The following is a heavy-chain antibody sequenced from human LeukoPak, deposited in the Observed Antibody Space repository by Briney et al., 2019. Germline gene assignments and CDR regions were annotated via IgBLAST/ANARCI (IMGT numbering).Heavy chain of an antibody. V-gene: IGHV3-33*01. CDR3: ARELITMVRGVGYCYHGMDV. CDR1: GFTFSSYG. CDR2: IWYDGSNK. Sequence: GRSLRLSCAASGFTFSSYGMHWVRQAPGKGLEWVAVIWYDGSNKYYADSVKGRFTISRDNSKNTLYLQMNSLRAEDTSVYYCARELITMVRGVGYCYHGMDVWGQGTTVTVSS. J-gene: IGHJ6*02. D-gene: IGHD3-10*01.